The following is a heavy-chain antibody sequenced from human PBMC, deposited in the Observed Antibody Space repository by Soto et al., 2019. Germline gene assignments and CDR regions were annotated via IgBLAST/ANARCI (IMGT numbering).Heavy chain of an antibody. CDR3: ARGYGSGSYYEH. V-gene: IGHV1-46*01. J-gene: IGHJ4*02. CDR1: GYSCTSNY. CDR2: INPSSGST. D-gene: IGHD3-10*01. Sequence: ASVKVSCKASGYSCTSNYMHWVRQAPGQGLEWLGIINPSSGSTNYAQKFQGRVTMTRDTSTSTVYMELSSLRSEDTAVYYCARGYGSGSYYEHWGQGTLVTVSS.